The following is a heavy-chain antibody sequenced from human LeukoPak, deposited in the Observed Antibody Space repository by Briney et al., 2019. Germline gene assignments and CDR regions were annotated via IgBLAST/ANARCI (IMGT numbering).Heavy chain of an antibody. CDR3: ATQLAGYGGFDY. J-gene: IGHJ4*02. Sequence: ASVKVSCKASGYTFTSYYMHWVRQAPGQGLEWMGIINPSGGSTSYAQKFQGRVTMTRDTSTSTVYMELSSLRSEDTAVYYCATQLAGYGGFDYWGQGTLVTVSS. D-gene: IGHD5-12*01. V-gene: IGHV1-46*01. CDR2: INPSGGST. CDR1: GYTFTSYY.